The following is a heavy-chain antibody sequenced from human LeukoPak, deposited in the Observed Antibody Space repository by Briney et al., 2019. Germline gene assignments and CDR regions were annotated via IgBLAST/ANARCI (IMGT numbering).Heavy chain of an antibody. D-gene: IGHD3-16*01. CDR3: AKSNWGDYFDY. Sequence: PGGSLRLSCAASRFTFSSYAMNWVRQAPGKGLEWVSGISDTGGSTYYADSVRGRFTISRDNSKNTLYLQMSSLRAEDTAVYFCAKSNWGDYFDYWGQGTLVTVSS. V-gene: IGHV3-23*01. J-gene: IGHJ4*02. CDR2: ISDTGGST. CDR1: RFTFSSYA.